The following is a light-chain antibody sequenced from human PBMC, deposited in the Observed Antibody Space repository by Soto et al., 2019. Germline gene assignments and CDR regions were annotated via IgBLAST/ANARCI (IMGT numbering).Light chain of an antibody. Sequence: EIFFTQSPGTPSFSPREKATLSCRASQSVSSTYLAWYQQKPGQAPRLLIYGASSRATGIPDRFSGSGSGTDFTLTVSRLEPEEFPVYYCQHYGSSRWTFGQGTKVDIK. J-gene: IGKJ1*01. CDR2: GAS. CDR3: QHYGSSRWT. CDR1: QSVSSTY. V-gene: IGKV3-20*01.